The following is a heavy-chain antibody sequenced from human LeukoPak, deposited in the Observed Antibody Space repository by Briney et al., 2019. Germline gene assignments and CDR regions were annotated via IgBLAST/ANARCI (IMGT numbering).Heavy chain of an antibody. CDR2: IYYSGST. CDR1: GSSISSYY. CDR3: ARVILDCSGGSCYSRGENWFDP. J-gene: IGHJ5*02. Sequence: PSETLSLTCTVSGSSISSYYWSWIRQPPGKGLEWIGYIYYSGSTNYNPSLKSRVTISVDTSKNQFSLKLSSVTAADTAVYYCARVILDCSGGSCYSRGENWFDPWGQGTLVTVSS. V-gene: IGHV4-59*01. D-gene: IGHD2-15*01.